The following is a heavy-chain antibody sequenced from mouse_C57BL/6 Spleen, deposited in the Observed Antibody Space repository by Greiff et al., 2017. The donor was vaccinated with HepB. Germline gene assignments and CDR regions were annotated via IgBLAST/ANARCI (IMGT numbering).Heavy chain of an antibody. CDR2: ISDGGSYT. D-gene: IGHD2-4*01. V-gene: IGHV5-4*03. J-gene: IGHJ3*01. Sequence: DVMLVESGGGLVKPGGSLKLSCAASGFTFSSYAMSWVRQTPEKRLEWVATISDGGSYTYYPDNVKGRFTISRDNAKNNLYLQMSHLKSEDTAMYYCARGYDYGIPFAYWGQGTLVTVSA. CDR1: GFTFSSYA. CDR3: ARGYDYGIPFAY.